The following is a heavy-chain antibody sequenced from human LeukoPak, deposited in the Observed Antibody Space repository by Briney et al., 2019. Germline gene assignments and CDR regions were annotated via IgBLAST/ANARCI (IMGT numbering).Heavy chain of an antibody. CDR3: ARVRPCTTATCYRWFDH. D-gene: IGHD2-2*01. Sequence: ASVKVSCKASGYTFLDYYMHWVRQAPGQGLEWMGWINPNSGGTNYAQKFQGRVTVTRDTSISTVYMDLSGLRSDDTAMYYCARVRPCTTATCYRWFDHWGQGILATVSS. V-gene: IGHV1-2*02. CDR2: INPNSGGT. J-gene: IGHJ5*02. CDR1: GYTFLDYY.